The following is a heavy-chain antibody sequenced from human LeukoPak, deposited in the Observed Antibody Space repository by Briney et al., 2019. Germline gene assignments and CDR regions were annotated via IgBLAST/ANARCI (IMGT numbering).Heavy chain of an antibody. Sequence: GGSLRLSCAASGFTFSSYAMSWVRQAPGKGLEWVSAISGSGGSTFYAASVKGRFTISRDNTKNTLYLHVNSLRAEDTAVYYCARDWIGYCSSTSCRAFDYWGQGTLVTVSS. D-gene: IGHD2-2*01. V-gene: IGHV3-23*01. CDR1: GFTFSSYA. J-gene: IGHJ4*02. CDR2: ISGSGGST. CDR3: ARDWIGYCSSTSCRAFDY.